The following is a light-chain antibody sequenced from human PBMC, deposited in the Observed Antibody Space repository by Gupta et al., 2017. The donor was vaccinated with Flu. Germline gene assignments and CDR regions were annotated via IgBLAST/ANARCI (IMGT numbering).Light chain of an antibody. CDR3: KQALQTLYT. V-gene: IGKV2-28*01. CDR2: LGS. J-gene: IGKJ2*01. CDR1: QSLLHSNGYNY. Sequence: DIVMTQSPLSLPVTPGEPASISCRSSQSLLHSNGYNYLDWYLQKPGQSPQLLIYLGSNRASGVPDRCSGSGSGTDFTLKISRVEAEDGGVYYCKQALQTLYTFGQGTKLEIK.